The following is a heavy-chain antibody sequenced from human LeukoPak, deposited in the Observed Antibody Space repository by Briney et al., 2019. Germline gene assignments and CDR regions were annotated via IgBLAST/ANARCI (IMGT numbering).Heavy chain of an antibody. V-gene: IGHV3-7*03. J-gene: IGHJ4*02. Sequence: PGGSLRLSCAASGFTFSSYAMSWVRQAPGKGLEWVANIKQDGSEKYYVDSVEGRFTISRDNAKNSLYLQMNSLRAEDTAVYYCAQRGIYYVFDYWGQGTLVTVSS. CDR3: AQRGIYYVFDY. CDR2: IKQDGSEK. CDR1: GFTFSSYA. D-gene: IGHD3-16*01.